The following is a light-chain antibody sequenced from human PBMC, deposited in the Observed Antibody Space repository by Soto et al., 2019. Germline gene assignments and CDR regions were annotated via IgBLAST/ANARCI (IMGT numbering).Light chain of an antibody. Sequence: EIVLTQSPGTLSLSPGERATLSCRASQTVSRGYLAWYQQKPGQAPRLLIYGTSSRASSIPDRFSASGSGTDFTLTISRLEPEDFALYYCQQYDRAPPITFGQGTRLE. CDR1: QTVSRGY. CDR3: QQYDRAPPIT. CDR2: GTS. J-gene: IGKJ5*01. V-gene: IGKV3-20*01.